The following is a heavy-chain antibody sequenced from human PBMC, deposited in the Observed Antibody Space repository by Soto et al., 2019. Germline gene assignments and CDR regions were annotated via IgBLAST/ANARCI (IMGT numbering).Heavy chain of an antibody. CDR3: AREGGYCTNGVCYSTYGMDV. Sequence: SVEVSCKASGGTFSSYAISWVRQAPGKGLEWMGGIVPVFGTANYAQKFQGRVTITADESTSTAYMELSSLRSEDTAVYYCAREGGYCTNGVCYSTYGMDVWGQGTTVTVSS. CDR2: IVPVFGTA. D-gene: IGHD2-8*01. V-gene: IGHV1-69*13. J-gene: IGHJ6*02. CDR1: GGTFSSYA.